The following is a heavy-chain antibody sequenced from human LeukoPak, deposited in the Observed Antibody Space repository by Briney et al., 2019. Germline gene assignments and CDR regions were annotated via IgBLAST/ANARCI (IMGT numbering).Heavy chain of an antibody. CDR1: GFIFSDYY. Sequence: GGSLRLSCAASGFIFSDYYITWIRQAPGKGLEWVSYISNSGSTIYFADSVKGRFTISRDNAKNSLYLQMNSLRAEDTAVYYCARSIWPRAAAGTFDYWGQGTLVTVSS. CDR3: ARSIWPRAAAGTFDY. J-gene: IGHJ4*02. CDR2: ISNSGSTI. V-gene: IGHV3-11*01. D-gene: IGHD6-13*01.